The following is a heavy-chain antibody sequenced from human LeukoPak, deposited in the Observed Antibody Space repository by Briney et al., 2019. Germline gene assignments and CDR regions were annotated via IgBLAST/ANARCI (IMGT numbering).Heavy chain of an antibody. J-gene: IGHJ4*02. CDR2: INPNSGGT. Sequence: ASVKVSCKASGYTFTGYYMHWVRQAPGQGLEWMGWINPNSGGTNYAQKFQGRVTMTRDTSISTAYMELSRLRSDDTAVYYCARDLGLKAIAARHLYYFDYWGQGTLVTVSS. V-gene: IGHV1-2*02. D-gene: IGHD6-6*01. CDR1: GYTFTGYY. CDR3: ARDLGLKAIAARHLYYFDY.